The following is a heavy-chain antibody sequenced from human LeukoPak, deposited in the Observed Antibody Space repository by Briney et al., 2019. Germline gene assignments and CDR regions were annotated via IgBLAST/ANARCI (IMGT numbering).Heavy chain of an antibody. V-gene: IGHV3-23*01. Sequence: QPGGSLRLSCAGSGFTFSSYAMSWVRQAPGKGLEWVSAISGSGGSTYYADSVKGRFTISRDNSKNTLYLQMNSLRAEDTAVYYCAKEAPYSSSWYGPYYYGMDVWGQGTTVTVSS. CDR1: GFTFSSYA. CDR2: ISGSGGST. CDR3: AKEAPYSSSWYGPYYYGMDV. J-gene: IGHJ6*02. D-gene: IGHD6-13*01.